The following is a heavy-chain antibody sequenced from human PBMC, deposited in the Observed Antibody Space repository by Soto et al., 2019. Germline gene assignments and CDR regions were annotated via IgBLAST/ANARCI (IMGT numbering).Heavy chain of an antibody. CDR1: GGSISSGGYY. Sequence: QVQLQESGPGLVKPSQTLSLTCTVSGGSISSGGYYWSWIRQHPGKGLEGIGYIYYSGSTYYNPSLKSRVTISVDTSKNQFSLKLSSVTAADTAVYYCAREYGSDSSSWPSSAFDIWGQGTMVTVSS. CDR2: IYYSGST. V-gene: IGHV4-31*03. D-gene: IGHD6-13*01. J-gene: IGHJ3*02. CDR3: AREYGSDSSSWPSSAFDI.